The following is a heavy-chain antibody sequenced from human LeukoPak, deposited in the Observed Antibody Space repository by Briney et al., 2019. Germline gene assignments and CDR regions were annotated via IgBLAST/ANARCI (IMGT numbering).Heavy chain of an antibody. Sequence: SETLSLTCTVSGGSISSSSYYWGWIRQPLGKGLEWIGSIYYSGSTYYNPSLKSRVTISVDTSKNQFSLKLSSVTAADTAVYYCARRPDSSSADYYYYYGMDVWGQGTAVTVSS. CDR2: IYYSGST. V-gene: IGHV4-39*01. CDR1: GGSISSSSYY. CDR3: ARRPDSSSADYYYYYGMDV. D-gene: IGHD3-22*01. J-gene: IGHJ6*02.